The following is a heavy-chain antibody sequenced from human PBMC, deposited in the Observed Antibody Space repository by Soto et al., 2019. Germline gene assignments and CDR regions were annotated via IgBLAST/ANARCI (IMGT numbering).Heavy chain of an antibody. CDR3: ARVGLRSYYYGMDV. D-gene: IGHD4-17*01. CDR1: GGSFSGYY. J-gene: IGHJ6*02. V-gene: IGHV4-34*01. CDR2: INHSGST. Sequence: PSETLSLTCAVYGGSFSGYYWSWIRQPPGKGLEWIGEINHSGSTNYNPSLKSRVTISVDTSKNQFSLKLSSVTAADTAVYYCARVGLRSYYYGMDVWGQGTTVTVSS.